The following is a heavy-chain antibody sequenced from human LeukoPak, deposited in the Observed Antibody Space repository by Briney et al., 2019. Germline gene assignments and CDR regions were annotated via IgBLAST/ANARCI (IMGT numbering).Heavy chain of an antibody. D-gene: IGHD5-24*01. CDR1: GFTFSNYA. V-gene: IGHV3-23*01. Sequence: GGSLRLSCAASGFTFSNYAMSWVRQAPGKGLEWVSEIINSGVSTYLADSVQGRFTISRDDSVNTLYLQMSRLRAEDTAVYFCAKRRDGYNSGALDIWGQGTMVTVSS. J-gene: IGHJ3*02. CDR2: IINSGVST. CDR3: AKRRDGYNSGALDI.